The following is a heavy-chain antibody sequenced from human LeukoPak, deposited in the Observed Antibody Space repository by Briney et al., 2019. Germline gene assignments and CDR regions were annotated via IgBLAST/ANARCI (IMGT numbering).Heavy chain of an antibody. J-gene: IGHJ4*02. CDR3: VKGAPGHELLTN. CDR2: ISFGEPNE. CDR1: GFTFSAYG. Sequence: GGSLRLSCVASGFTFSAYGMHWIRQAPGKGLDSVAFISFGEPNEYYAHSVRSRFSISTDDSKKMLYLQMNSPRAEETAVYYCVKGAPGHELLTNRGQGTLVTVSS. D-gene: IGHD3-10*01. V-gene: IGHV3-30*02.